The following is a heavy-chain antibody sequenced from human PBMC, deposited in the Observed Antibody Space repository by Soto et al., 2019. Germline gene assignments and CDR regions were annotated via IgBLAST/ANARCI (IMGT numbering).Heavy chain of an antibody. V-gene: IGHV1-18*01. Sequence: ASVKVSCKASGYTFTRSGISWARQAPGQGLEWLGWINPDNGNTNYAQHLQGRVSLTTDTSTSTAYMDLRSLRSDDTAVYYCARDHRGPDWFDPWGQGTLVTVSS. J-gene: IGHJ5*02. CDR2: INPDNGNT. CDR3: ARDHRGPDWFDP. CDR1: GYTFTRSG.